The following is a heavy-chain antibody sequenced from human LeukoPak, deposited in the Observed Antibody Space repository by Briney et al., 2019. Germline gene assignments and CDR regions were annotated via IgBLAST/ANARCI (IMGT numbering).Heavy chain of an antibody. CDR1: GYTFTDYY. D-gene: IGHD5-12*01. Sequence: AASVTVSCKASGYTFTDYYILWVRQAPGQGPEWMGWINPNSGGATYAQNFKGRVTMTRDTSISTAYMELSSLTSDDTAVYYCARDLPKTGYVGALDFWGQGTKVTVSS. CDR3: ARDLPKTGYVGALDF. V-gene: IGHV1-2*02. J-gene: IGHJ3*01. CDR2: INPNSGGA.